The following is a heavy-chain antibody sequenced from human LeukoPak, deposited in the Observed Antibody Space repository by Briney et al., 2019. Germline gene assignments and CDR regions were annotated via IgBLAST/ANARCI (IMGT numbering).Heavy chain of an antibody. CDR2: ISSDGRKT. CDR1: GFTFSTYG. CDR3: AREYRSCSGTTCSAFDS. Sequence: PGRSLRLSCAVSGFTFSTYGMHWVRQAPGKGLEWVVVISSDGRKTYYADSVKGRFTISRDNSKNTLYLQMNSLRAEDTAMYFCAREYRSCSGTTCSAFDSWGQGTLVTVTS. J-gene: IGHJ4*02. D-gene: IGHD2-2*01. V-gene: IGHV3-30*03.